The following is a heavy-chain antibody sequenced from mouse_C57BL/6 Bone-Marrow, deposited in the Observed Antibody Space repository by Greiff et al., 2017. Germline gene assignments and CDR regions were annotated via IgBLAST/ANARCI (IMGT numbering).Heavy chain of an antibody. Sequence: EVHLVESGPVLVKPGASVKMSCKASGYTFTDYYMNWVKQSHGKSLEWIGVINPYNGGTSYNQKFKGKATLTVDKSSSTAYMELNSLTSEDSAVYYCARGLRFWFAYWGQGTLVTVSA. V-gene: IGHV1-19*01. J-gene: IGHJ3*01. CDR3: ARGLRFWFAY. D-gene: IGHD1-1*01. CDR1: GYTFTDYY. CDR2: INPYNGGT.